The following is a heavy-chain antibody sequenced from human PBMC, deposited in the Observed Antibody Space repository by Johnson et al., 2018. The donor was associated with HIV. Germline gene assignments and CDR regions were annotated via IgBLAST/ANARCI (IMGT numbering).Heavy chain of an antibody. J-gene: IGHJ3*02. CDR1: GFTFDDYG. CDR3: ARRSGITMISGDAFDI. CDR2: VNWNGDST. V-gene: IGHV3-20*04. D-gene: IGHD3-22*01. Sequence: EVHLVESGGGLVQPGRSLRLSCAASGFTFDDYGISWVRQAPGKGLEWVSGVNWNGDSTGYADSVKGRFTISRDNAKNSLYLQMNSLIAEDTALYYCARRSGITMISGDAFDIWGQGTMVTVSS.